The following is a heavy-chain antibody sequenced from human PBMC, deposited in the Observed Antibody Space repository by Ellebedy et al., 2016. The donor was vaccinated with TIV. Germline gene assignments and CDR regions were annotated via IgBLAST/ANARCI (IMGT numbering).Heavy chain of an antibody. CDR2: ISSNGGST. CDR3: VKDRGGYNLFDY. Sequence: GESLKISXSASGFTFSSYAMHWVRQAPGKGLEYVSAISSNGGSTYYADSVKGRFTISRDNSKNTLHLQMSSLRAEDTAVYYCVKDRGGYNLFDYWGQGTLVTVSS. CDR1: GFTFSSYA. V-gene: IGHV3-64D*06. D-gene: IGHD5-24*01. J-gene: IGHJ4*02.